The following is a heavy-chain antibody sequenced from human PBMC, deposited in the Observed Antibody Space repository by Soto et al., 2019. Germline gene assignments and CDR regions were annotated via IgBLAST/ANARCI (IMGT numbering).Heavy chain of an antibody. CDR1: GFTFIRFS. V-gene: IGHV3-30-3*01. D-gene: IGHD3-10*02. Sequence: PGGSLRLSCAASGFTFIRFSMHWVRQAPGKGLAWVAVISYDGSNTHYAESVKGRFNISRDDSKNTVYLQMNNLRGEDSAVYYCARDHGMFLSYYYYGMDVWGQGTTVTVSS. J-gene: IGHJ6*02. CDR3: ARDHGMFLSYYYYGMDV. CDR2: ISYDGSNT.